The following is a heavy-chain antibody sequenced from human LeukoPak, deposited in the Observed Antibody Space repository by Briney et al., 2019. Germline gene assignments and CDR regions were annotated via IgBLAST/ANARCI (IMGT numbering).Heavy chain of an antibody. CDR3: AKEGMIVFSEAFDI. CDR2: ISWNSGSI. Sequence: GGSLRLSCAASGFTFDDYAMHWVRQAPGKGLEWVSGISWNSGSIGYADSVKGRFTISRDNAKNSLYLQMNSLRAEDTALYYCAKEGMIVFSEAFDIWGQGTMVTVSS. D-gene: IGHD3-22*01. J-gene: IGHJ3*02. CDR1: GFTFDDYA. V-gene: IGHV3-9*01.